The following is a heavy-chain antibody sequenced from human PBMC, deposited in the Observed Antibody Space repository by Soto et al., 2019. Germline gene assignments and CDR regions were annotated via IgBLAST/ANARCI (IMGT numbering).Heavy chain of an antibody. CDR1: GGSISSYY. CDR3: ARDYDSSGDRSFDI. J-gene: IGHJ3*02. D-gene: IGHD3-22*01. Sequence: SDTPDIGWTVSGGSISSYYWSWIRQPPGKGLEWIGYIYYSGSTNYNPSLKSRVTISVDTSKNQFSLKLSSVTAADTAVYYCARDYDSSGDRSFDIWGQGTMVTVSS. CDR2: IYYSGST. V-gene: IGHV4-59*01.